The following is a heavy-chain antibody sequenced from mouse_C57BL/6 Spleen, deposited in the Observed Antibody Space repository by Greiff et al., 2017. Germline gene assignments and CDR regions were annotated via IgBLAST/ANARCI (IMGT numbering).Heavy chain of an antibody. J-gene: IGHJ1*03. V-gene: IGHV2-9-1*01. CDR3: ARNYYGSRSYWYFDV. Sequence: VQVVESGPGLVAPSQSLSITCTVSGFSLTSYAISWVRQPPGTGLEWLGVIWTGGGTNYNAALKSRLSISKDNSKSQVLLKRNSLQTDDTARYYSARNYYGSRSYWYFDVWRTGTTVTVSS. CDR2: IWTGGGT. CDR1: GFSLTSYA. D-gene: IGHD1-1*01.